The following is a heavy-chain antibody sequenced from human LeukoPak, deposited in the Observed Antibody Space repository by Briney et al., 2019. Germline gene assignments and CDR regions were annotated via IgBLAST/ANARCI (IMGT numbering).Heavy chain of an antibody. J-gene: IGHJ4*02. CDR2: FDPEDGET. Sequence: ASVKVSCKVPGYTLTELSMHWVRQAPGKGLEWMGGFDPEDGETIYAQKFQGRVTMTEDTSTDTAYMELSSLRSEDTAVYYCATGDYGDYVGAFDYWGQGTLVTVSS. CDR3: ATGDYGDYVGAFDY. V-gene: IGHV1-24*01. CDR1: GYTLTELS. D-gene: IGHD4-17*01.